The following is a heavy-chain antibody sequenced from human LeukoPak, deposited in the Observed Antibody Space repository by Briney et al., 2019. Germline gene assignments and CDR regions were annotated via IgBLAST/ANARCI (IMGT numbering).Heavy chain of an antibody. CDR1: GYTFTSYG. D-gene: IGHD1-26*01. V-gene: IGHV1-2*06. CDR3: ESRMGANDSFDY. CDR2: INPNSGGT. J-gene: IGHJ4*02. Sequence: GASVKVSCKASGYTFTSYGISWVRQAPGQGLEWMGRINPNSGGTNYAQKFQGRVTMTRDTSISTAYMELSRLRSDDTAVYYCESRMGANDSFDYWGQGTLVTVSS.